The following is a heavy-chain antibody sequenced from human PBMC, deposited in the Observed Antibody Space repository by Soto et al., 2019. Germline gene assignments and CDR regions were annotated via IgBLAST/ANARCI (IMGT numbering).Heavy chain of an antibody. V-gene: IGHV5-51*01. CDR3: ASLWSYSDSYYGRYV. CDR2: IYPGDSDT. Sequence: GASLKISCKGSGYSFTSYWIGWVRQMPGKGLEWMGIIYPGDSDTRYSPSFQGQVTISADKSISTAYLQWSSLKASDTAMYYCASLWSYSDSYYGRYVWWQGTTVTVSS. CDR1: GYSFTSYW. D-gene: IGHD1-26*01. J-gene: IGHJ6*01.